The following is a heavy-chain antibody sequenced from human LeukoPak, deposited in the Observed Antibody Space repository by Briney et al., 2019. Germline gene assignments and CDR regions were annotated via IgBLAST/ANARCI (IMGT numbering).Heavy chain of an antibody. CDR1: GGSISSSSYY. D-gene: IGHD1-26*01. V-gene: IGHV4-39*07. CDR3: ARDRLSGSYYEAFDY. Sequence: PSETLSLTCTVSGGSISSSSYYWGWIRQPPGKGLEWIGSIYYSGSTYYNPSLKSRVTISVDTSKNQFSLKLSSVTAADTAVYYCARDRLSGSYYEAFDYWGQGTLVTVSS. CDR2: IYYSGST. J-gene: IGHJ4*02.